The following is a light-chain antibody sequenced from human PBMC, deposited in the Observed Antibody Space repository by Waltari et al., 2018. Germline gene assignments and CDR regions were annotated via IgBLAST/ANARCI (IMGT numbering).Light chain of an antibody. CDR3: QQYGVSSWT. J-gene: IGKJ1*01. V-gene: IGKV3-20*01. CDR2: GAF. Sequence: EAVLTQSPDPLSLSPGERAPLSCRASESIRNNYLAWYQQKHGQTPRLRIYGAFNRAAGIPDRFSGSGSGTDFTLIISRLEPEDFAVYYCQQYGVSSWTFGQGTRVEMK. CDR1: ESIRNNY.